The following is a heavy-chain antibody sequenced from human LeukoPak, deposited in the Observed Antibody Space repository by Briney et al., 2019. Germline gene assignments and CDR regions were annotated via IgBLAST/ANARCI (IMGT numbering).Heavy chain of an antibody. V-gene: IGHV3-23*01. J-gene: IGHJ4*02. CDR2: ISSSGGST. Sequence: PGGSLRLSCAAPGFTFSNYDMSWVRQAPGKGLEWVSGISSSGGSTYHADSVKGRFTISRDNSENTLYLQMNSLRAEDTAVYYCAKELDSSGYFDYWGQGTLVTVSS. CDR3: AKELDSSGYFDY. D-gene: IGHD3-22*01. CDR1: GFTFSNYD.